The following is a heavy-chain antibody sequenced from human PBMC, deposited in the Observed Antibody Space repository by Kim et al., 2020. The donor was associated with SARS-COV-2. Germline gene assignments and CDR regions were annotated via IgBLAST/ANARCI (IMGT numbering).Heavy chain of an antibody. J-gene: IGHJ4*02. V-gene: IGHV3-23*01. CDR3: AKGVDYGSATPFFDY. Sequence: ADAVKGRFTISRDNSKNTLSRQMSSRRAEDTALYYCAKGVDYGSATPFFDYWGQGTLVTVSS. D-gene: IGHD3-10*01.